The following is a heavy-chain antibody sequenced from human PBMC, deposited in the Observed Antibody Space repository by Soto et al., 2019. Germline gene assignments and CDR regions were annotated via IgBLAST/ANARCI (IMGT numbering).Heavy chain of an antibody. D-gene: IGHD3-22*01. V-gene: IGHV1-2*04. J-gene: IGHJ4*02. CDR1: GYSFTGYS. Sequence: GASVKVSCKASGYSFTGYSIHWVRQAPGQGLEWMGWINPNNGDTNYAQNFQGWVTMTRDMSISTAYIDLTRLRSDDTAVYFCARLVITGEFDYWGQGTLVTVSS. CDR2: INPNNGDT. CDR3: ARLVITGEFDY.